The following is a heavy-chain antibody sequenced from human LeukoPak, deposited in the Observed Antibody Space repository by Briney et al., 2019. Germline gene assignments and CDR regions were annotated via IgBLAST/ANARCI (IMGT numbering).Heavy chain of an antibody. CDR3: ARESITMIDDAFDI. CDR2: IKQDGSVK. V-gene: IGHV3-7*01. CDR1: GFTVSSNY. J-gene: IGHJ3*02. D-gene: IGHD3-22*01. Sequence: GGSLRLSCAASGFTVSSNYMSWVRQAPGKGLEWVANIKQDGSVKHYVDSVKGRFTISRDNGENSLYLQMNSLRAEDTAVYYCARESITMIDDAFDIWGQGTMVTVSS.